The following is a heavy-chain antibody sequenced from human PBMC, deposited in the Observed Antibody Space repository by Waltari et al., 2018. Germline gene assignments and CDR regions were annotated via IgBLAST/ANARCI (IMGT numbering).Heavy chain of an antibody. CDR2: IHNSGIT. J-gene: IGHJ6*02. D-gene: IGHD3-3*01. CDR1: GGSIRSYY. Sequence: QVQLQESGPGLVKPSETLSLTCTGSGGSIRSYYWSWLRQPPGKGLEWIGDIHNSGITNYNPSLKSRVAISVDTSKNQFSLKINSVTAADTAVYYCARGILSGGYYYGLDVWGQGTTVTVSS. CDR3: ARGILSGGYYYGLDV. V-gene: IGHV4-4*09.